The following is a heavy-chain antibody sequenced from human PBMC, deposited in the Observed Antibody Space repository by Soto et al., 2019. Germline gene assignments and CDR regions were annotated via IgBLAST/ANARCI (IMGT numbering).Heavy chain of an antibody. D-gene: IGHD3-10*01. CDR3: ARGQEVLWFGESPYAFDI. CDR1: GFTFSSYS. V-gene: IGHV3-48*01. CDR2: ISSSSSTI. J-gene: IGHJ3*02. Sequence: GGSLRLSCAASGFTFSSYSMNWVRQAPGKGLEWVSYISSSSSTIYYADSVKGRFTISRDNAKNSLYLQMNSLRAEDTAVYYCARGQEVLWFGESPYAFDIWGQGTMVTVSS.